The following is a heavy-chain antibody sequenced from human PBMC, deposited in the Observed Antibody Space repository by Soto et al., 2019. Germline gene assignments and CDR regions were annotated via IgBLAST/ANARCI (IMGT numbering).Heavy chain of an antibody. Sequence: PGGSLRLSCAASGFTFSSYGMHWVRQAPGKGLEWVAVISYDGSNKYYADSVKGRFTISRDNSKNTLYLQMNSLRAEDTAVYYCAKDTQAKGFDYWGQGTLVTVSS. J-gene: IGHJ4*02. D-gene: IGHD1-26*01. V-gene: IGHV3-30*18. CDR1: GFTFSSYG. CDR2: ISYDGSNK. CDR3: AKDTQAKGFDY.